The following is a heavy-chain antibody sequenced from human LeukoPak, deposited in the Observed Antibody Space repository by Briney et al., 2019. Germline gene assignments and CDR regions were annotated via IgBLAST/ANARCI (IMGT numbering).Heavy chain of an antibody. CDR2: IYYSGST. V-gene: IGHV4-39*01. D-gene: IGHD5-12*01. CDR3: ARHLVATTLYPARPLPQFDY. J-gene: IGHJ4*02. Sequence: SETLSLTCTVSGGSISSSSYYWGWIRQPPGKGLEWIGSIYYSGSTYYNPSLKGRVTISVDTSKNQFSLKLSSVTAADTAVYYCARHLVATTLYPARPLPQFDYWGQGTLVTVSS. CDR1: GGSISSSSYY.